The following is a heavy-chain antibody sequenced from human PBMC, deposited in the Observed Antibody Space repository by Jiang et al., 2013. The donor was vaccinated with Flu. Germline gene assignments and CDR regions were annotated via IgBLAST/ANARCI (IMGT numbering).Heavy chain of an antibody. J-gene: IGHJ3*02. V-gene: IGHV2-5*01. Sequence: RYSPSLKSRLTITKDTSKNQVVLTMTNMDPVDTATYYCAHKPYDSSGYHTPEAFDIWGQGTMVTVSS. CDR3: AHKPYDSSGYHTPEAFDI. D-gene: IGHD3-22*01.